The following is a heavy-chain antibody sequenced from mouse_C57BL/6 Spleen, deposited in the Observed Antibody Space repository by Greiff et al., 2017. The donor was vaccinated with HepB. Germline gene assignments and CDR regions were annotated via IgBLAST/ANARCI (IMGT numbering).Heavy chain of an antibody. J-gene: IGHJ1*03. D-gene: IGHD1-1*01. Sequence: EVQLVESGGGLVQPGGSLSLSCAASGFTFTDYYMSWVRQPPGKALEWLGFIRNKANGYTTEYSASVKGRFTISRDNSQSILYLQMNALRAEDSATYYCARSPHYYGSGYFDVWGTGTTVTVSS. V-gene: IGHV7-3*01. CDR3: ARSPHYYGSGYFDV. CDR1: GFTFTDYY. CDR2: IRNKANGYTT.